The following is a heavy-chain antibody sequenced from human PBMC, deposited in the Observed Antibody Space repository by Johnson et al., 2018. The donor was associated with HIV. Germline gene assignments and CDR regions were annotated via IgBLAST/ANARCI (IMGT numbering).Heavy chain of an antibody. CDR2: ISSSGSSI. V-gene: IGHV3-11*04. D-gene: IGHD4-17*01. J-gene: IGHJ3*01. CDR3: ARDATPWGGDHVGYAFDL. Sequence: QGQLVESGGGLVKPGGSLRLSCAASGFTFSDYFMSWIRQAPGKGLECLAYISSSGSSIYYTDSVKGRFTISRDNSKNSLYLEMHSLRAEDTALYYCARDATPWGGDHVGYAFDLWGQGTMVTVSS. CDR1: GFTFSDYF.